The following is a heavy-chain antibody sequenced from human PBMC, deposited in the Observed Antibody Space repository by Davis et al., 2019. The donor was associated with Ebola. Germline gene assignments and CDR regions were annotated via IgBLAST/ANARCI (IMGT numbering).Heavy chain of an antibody. CDR2: ITHSGST. Sequence: ESLKISCAASGFTLSSYSMNWVRQPPGKGLEWIGEITHSGSTNDNPSLQSRVTISVDASRNQFSLNLRSVTAADTAVYYCARDGRAPRMLYGMDVWGQGTLVTVSS. V-gene: IGHV4-34*01. CDR1: GFTLSSYS. J-gene: IGHJ1*01. D-gene: IGHD3-16*02. CDR3: ARDGRAPRMLYGMDV.